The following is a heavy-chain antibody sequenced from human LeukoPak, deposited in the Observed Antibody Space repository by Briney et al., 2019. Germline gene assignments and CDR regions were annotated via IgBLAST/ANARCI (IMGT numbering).Heavy chain of an antibody. CDR3: ARGIGAYYDFWSGYPDSDWFDP. V-gene: IGHV1-46*01. D-gene: IGHD3-3*01. CDR2: INHIGGSK. Sequence: ASVKVSCKASGYTFTSYYMHWVRQAPGPGLELMGIINHIGGSKRYAQKYQGRVTITRDTSTSTVFMELRSLRSEDTAVYYCARGIGAYYDFWSGYPDSDWFDPWGQGTLVTVSS. J-gene: IGHJ5*02. CDR1: GYTFTSYY.